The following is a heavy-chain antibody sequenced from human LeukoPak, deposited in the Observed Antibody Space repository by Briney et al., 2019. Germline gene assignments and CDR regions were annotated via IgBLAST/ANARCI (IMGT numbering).Heavy chain of an antibody. CDR3: ASAYCGGDCTPYWYFDL. V-gene: IGHV4-30-4*01. J-gene: IGHJ2*01. D-gene: IGHD2-21*02. Sequence: SETLSLTCTVSGGSISSGDYYWSWIRQPPGKGLEWIGDIYYIGNTFYNPSLKSRVTISVDTSKNQFSLKLSSVTAADTAVYYCASAYCGGDCTPYWYFDLWGRGTLVTVSS. CDR2: IYYIGNT. CDR1: GGSISSGDYY.